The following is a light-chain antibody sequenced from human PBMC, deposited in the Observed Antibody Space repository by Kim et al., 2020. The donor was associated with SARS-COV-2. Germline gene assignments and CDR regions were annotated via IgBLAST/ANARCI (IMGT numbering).Light chain of an antibody. Sequence: GKTVTLACTRRRGSIARYYVQWYQQRTGSAPNSIIYNNNQRPSGVPDRFSGSIDSSSNSASLTISGLKTEDEADYYCQSCDTTSWVYGGGTQLTVL. J-gene: IGLJ3*02. V-gene: IGLV6-57*03. CDR1: RGSIARYY. CDR2: NNN. CDR3: QSCDTTSWV.